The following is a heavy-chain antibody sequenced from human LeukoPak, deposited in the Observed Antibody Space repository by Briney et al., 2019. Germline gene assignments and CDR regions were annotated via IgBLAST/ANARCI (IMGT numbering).Heavy chain of an antibody. V-gene: IGHV4-59*08. Sequence: PSETLSLTCTVSGGSISSYYWSWLRQPPGKGLEWIAYIYYSGSTNYNPSLKSRVTISVDTSKNQFSLKLSSVTAADTAVYYCARHPYGDYALDYWGQGTLVTVSS. D-gene: IGHD4-17*01. J-gene: IGHJ4*02. CDR3: ARHPYGDYALDY. CDR2: IYYSGST. CDR1: GGSISSYY.